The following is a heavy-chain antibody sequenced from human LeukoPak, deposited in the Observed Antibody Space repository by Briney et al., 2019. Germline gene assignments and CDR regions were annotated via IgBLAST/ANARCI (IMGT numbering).Heavy chain of an antibody. D-gene: IGHD5-24*01. CDR2: INHSGST. CDR1: GGSFSGYY. V-gene: IGHV4-34*01. CDR3: ARGGGGWLPFDY. Sequence: PSETLSLTCAVYGGSFSGYYWSWIRQPPGKGLEWIGEINHSGSTNYNPSLKSRVTISVDTPKNQFPLKLSSVTAADTAVYYCARGGGGWLPFDYWGQGTLVTVSS. J-gene: IGHJ4*02.